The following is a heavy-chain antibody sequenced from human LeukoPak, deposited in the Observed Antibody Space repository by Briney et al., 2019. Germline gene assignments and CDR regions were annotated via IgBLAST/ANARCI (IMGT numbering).Heavy chain of an antibody. CDR3: ARAFYSDSRAPFDY. D-gene: IGHD3-22*01. V-gene: IGHV1-69*04. CDR1: GGTFSSYA. CDR2: IIPNIGIV. Sequence: ASVKVSCKASGGTFSSYAISWVRHAPGQGLEWMGRIIPNIGIVNYAQNFQGRVTVNADKSTSTATMELSSLRSEDTAVYYCARAFYSDSRAPFDYWGQGTLVTVSS. J-gene: IGHJ4*02.